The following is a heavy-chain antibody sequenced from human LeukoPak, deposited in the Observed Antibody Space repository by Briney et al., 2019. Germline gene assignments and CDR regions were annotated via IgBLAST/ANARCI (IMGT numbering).Heavy chain of an antibody. CDR3: ARGSGSWYYFDY. CDR1: GGSFSGYY. V-gene: IGHV4-34*01. D-gene: IGHD6-13*01. CDR2: INHSGST. Sequence: SETLSLTCAVYGGSFSGYYWSWIRQPPEKGLEWIGEINHSGSTNYNPSLKSRVTISVDTSKNQFSLKLSSVTAADTAVYYCARGSGSWYYFDYWGQGTLVTVSS. J-gene: IGHJ4*02.